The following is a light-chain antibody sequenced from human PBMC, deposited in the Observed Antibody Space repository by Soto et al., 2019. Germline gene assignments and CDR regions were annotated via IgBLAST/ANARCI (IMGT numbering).Light chain of an antibody. CDR1: SSDVGGNNY. CDR3: SSYAGSNNVI. CDR2: EVT. Sequence: QSALTQPPSASGSPGQSVAISCTGTSSDVGGNNYVSWYQQHPGKALKLMVYEVTKRPSGVPDRFSGSKSGNTASLTVSGLQAEDEADYYCSSYAGSNNVIFGGGTKVTVL. J-gene: IGLJ2*01. V-gene: IGLV2-8*01.